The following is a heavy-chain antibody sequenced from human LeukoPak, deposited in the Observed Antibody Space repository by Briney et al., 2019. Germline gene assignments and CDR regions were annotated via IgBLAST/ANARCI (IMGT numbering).Heavy chain of an antibody. CDR3: ATGYTYDYSLY. J-gene: IGHJ4*02. CDR1: GDTVTGFS. D-gene: IGHD5-18*01. V-gene: IGHV1-24*01. CDR2: FDPEDGAR. Sequence: GASVKVSYQVSGDTVTGFSIHWVRQAPGHGLEWMGGFDPEDGARIFAQKFQGRVTMTEDTSTDTAYLDLSSLRSEVTAVYYCATGYTYDYSLYWGQGTLVTVSS.